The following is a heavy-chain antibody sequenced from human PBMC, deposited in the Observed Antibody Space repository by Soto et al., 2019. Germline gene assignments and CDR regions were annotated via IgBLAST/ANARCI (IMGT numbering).Heavy chain of an antibody. Sequence: GESLKISCKGFGYSFSSHWIGWVRQMPGKGLEWMGIIYPGDSDTRYSPSFQGQVTISADKSISTAYLQWSSLKTSDTAMYYCARSGVGAMNPASRTDYWGQGTLVTVSS. CDR1: GYSFSSHW. CDR3: ARSGVGAMNPASRTDY. CDR2: IYPGDSDT. D-gene: IGHD1-26*01. J-gene: IGHJ4*02. V-gene: IGHV5-51*01.